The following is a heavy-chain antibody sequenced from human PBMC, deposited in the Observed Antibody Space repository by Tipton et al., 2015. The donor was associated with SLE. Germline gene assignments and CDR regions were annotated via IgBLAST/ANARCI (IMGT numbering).Heavy chain of an antibody. CDR1: GGSISSSTYY. CDR3: ASLQLASYFMDV. J-gene: IGHJ6*03. Sequence: LRLSCTVSGGSISSSTYYWSWIRQPPGKGLEWIGEINHSGSTNYNPSLKSRVTISVDTSKNQFSLKLSSVTAADTAVYYCASLQLASYFMDVWGKGTTVTVSS. CDR2: INHSGST. D-gene: IGHD6-13*01. V-gene: IGHV4-39*07.